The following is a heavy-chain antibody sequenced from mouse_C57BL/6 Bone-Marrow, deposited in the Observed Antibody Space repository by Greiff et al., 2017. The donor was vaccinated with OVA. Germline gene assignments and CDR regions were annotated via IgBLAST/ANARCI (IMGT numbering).Heavy chain of an antibody. Sequence: EVHLVESGGGLVKPGGSLKLSCAASGFTFSSYTMSWVRQTPEKRLEWVATISGGGGNTYYPDSVKGRFTISRDNAKNTLYLQMSSLRSEDTALYYCARSPYGGFAYWGQGTLVTVSA. CDR3: ARSPYGGFAY. CDR2: ISGGGGNT. CDR1: GFTFSSYT. J-gene: IGHJ3*01. D-gene: IGHD1-1*02. V-gene: IGHV5-9*01.